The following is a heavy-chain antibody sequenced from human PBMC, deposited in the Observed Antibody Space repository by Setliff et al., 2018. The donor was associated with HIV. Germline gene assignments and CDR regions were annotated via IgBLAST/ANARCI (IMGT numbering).Heavy chain of an antibody. Sequence: GASVKVSCKASGGTFSSYAISWVRQAPGQGLEWMGWISAYNGNTNSAQKVQGRVTMTTDTSTSTAYMELRSLRSDDTAVYYCARGYYDSSGYYYPFDYWGQGTLVTVSS. CDR1: GGTFSSYA. J-gene: IGHJ4*02. D-gene: IGHD3-22*01. CDR3: ARGYYDSSGYYYPFDY. V-gene: IGHV1-18*01. CDR2: ISAYNGNT.